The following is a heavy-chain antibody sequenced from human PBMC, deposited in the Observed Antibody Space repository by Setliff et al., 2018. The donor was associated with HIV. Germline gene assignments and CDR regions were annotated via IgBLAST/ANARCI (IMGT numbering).Heavy chain of an antibody. CDR1: GYTFTSYY. V-gene: IGHV1-46*01. D-gene: IGHD3-10*02. Sequence: GASVKVSCKASGYTFTSYYMHWVRQAPGQGLEWMGIINPSGGSTSYAQKFQGRVTMTRDTSTSTVYMELSSLRSEDTSVYYCARELTVPYYYVDWCQGTLVTVSS. CDR2: INPSGGST. J-gene: IGHJ4*02. CDR3: ARELTVPYYYVD.